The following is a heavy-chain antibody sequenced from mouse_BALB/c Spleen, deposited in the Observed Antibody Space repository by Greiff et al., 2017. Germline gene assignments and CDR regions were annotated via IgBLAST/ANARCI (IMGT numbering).Heavy chain of an antibody. Sequence: EVQRVESGGGLVQPGGSRKLSCAASGFTFSDYGMAWVRQAPGKGPEWVAFISNLAYSIYYADTVTGRFTISRENAKNTLYLEMSSLRSEDTAMYYCAREGYYYGSYFDVWGAGTTVTVSS. J-gene: IGHJ1*01. V-gene: IGHV5-15*02. CDR1: GFTFSDYG. CDR2: ISNLAYSI. D-gene: IGHD1-1*01. CDR3: AREGYYYGSYFDV.